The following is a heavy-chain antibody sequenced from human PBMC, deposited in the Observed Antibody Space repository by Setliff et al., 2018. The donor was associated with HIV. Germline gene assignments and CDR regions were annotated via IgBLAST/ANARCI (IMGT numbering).Heavy chain of an antibody. CDR2: INHSGST. CDR1: GGSISSGGYY. J-gene: IGHJ6*03. CDR3: ARGARLLAGYSDRWDYYYMAV. D-gene: IGHD6-13*01. Sequence: SETLSLTCTVSGGSISSGGYYWSWIRQPPGKGLEWTGDINHSGSTHYNPSLKSRFTISVDTSKNQFSLKVNSVTAADTAVYYCARGARLLAGYSDRWDYYYMAVWGKGTTVTVSS. V-gene: IGHV4-39*07.